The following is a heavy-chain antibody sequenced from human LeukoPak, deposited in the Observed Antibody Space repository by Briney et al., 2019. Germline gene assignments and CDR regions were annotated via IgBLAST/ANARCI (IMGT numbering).Heavy chain of an antibody. Sequence: SETLSLTCAVYGGSFSGYYWSWIRQPPGKGLEWIGYIYYSGSTYYNPSLKSRVTISVDTSKNQFSLKLSSVTAADTAVYYCARDVSSAGYFDLWGRGTLVTVSS. CDR2: IYYSGST. CDR3: ARDVSSAGYFDL. J-gene: IGHJ2*01. CDR1: GGSFSGYY. V-gene: IGHV4-30-4*08. D-gene: IGHD6-13*01.